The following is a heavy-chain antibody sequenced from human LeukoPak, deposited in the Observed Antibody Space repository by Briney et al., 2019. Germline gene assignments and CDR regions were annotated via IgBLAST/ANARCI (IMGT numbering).Heavy chain of an antibody. J-gene: IGHJ6*02. CDR1: GGSISSSSYY. D-gene: IGHD6-13*01. Sequence: SETLSLTCTVSGGSISSSSYYWGWIRQPPGKGLEWIGSIYYSGSTYYNPSLMSRVTISVDTSKNQFSLKLSSVTAADTAVYYCARIAAETYYYYYGMDVWGQGTTVTVSS. CDR3: ARIAAETYYYYYGMDV. V-gene: IGHV4-39*01. CDR2: IYYSGST.